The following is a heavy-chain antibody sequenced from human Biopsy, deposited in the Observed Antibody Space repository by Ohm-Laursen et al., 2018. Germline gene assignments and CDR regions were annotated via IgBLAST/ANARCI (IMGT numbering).Heavy chain of an antibody. CDR3: AAEVGVTVDVGF. CDR2: IVVGSGYA. D-gene: IGHD1-26*01. CDR1: GFTFSNSV. Sequence: SVKVSCKASGFTFSNSVVQWVRQARGQRLEWIGWIVVGSGYAVYAQNFQERVTITRDLSTSTANMEHSSLRSDDTAVYYCAAEVGVTVDVGFWGQGTLVTASS. J-gene: IGHJ4*02. V-gene: IGHV1-58*01.